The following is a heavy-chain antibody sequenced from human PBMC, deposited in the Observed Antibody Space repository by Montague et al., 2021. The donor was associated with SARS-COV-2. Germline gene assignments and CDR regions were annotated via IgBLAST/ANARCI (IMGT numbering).Heavy chain of an antibody. D-gene: IGHD4-11*01. J-gene: IGHJ6*02. CDR1: GDSVSSNSAA. CDR3: ARQFPVQGLRYSYYGMDV. Sequence: CAISGDSVSSNSAAWNWIRQSPSRGLEWLGRTYYKSKWYNDYAVSVKSRITINPGTSKNQLSLQLNSVTPEDAAVYYCARQFPVQGLRYSYYGMDVWGQGTTVTVSS. CDR2: TYYKSKWYN. V-gene: IGHV6-1*01.